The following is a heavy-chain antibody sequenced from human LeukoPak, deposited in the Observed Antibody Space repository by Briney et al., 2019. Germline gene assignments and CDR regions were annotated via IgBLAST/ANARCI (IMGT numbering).Heavy chain of an antibody. CDR2: IYYSGST. CDR1: GGSICSYY. J-gene: IGHJ3*02. V-gene: IGHV4-59*08. CDR3: ARGIDSSGYYPGAFDI. D-gene: IGHD3-22*01. Sequence: SETLSLTCTVSGGSICSYYWSWIRQPPGKGLEWIGYIYYSGSTNYNPSLKSRVTISVDTSKNQFSLKLSSVTAADTAVYYCARGIDSSGYYPGAFDIWGQGTMVTVSS.